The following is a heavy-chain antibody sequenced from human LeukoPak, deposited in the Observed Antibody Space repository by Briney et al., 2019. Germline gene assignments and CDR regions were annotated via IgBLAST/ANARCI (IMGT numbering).Heavy chain of an antibody. J-gene: IGHJ4*02. Sequence: ASVKVSCKASGYTFTSYAMHWVRQAPGQRLEWMGWINAGNGNTKYSQEFQGRVTITRDTSASTAYMELSSLRSEDMAVYYCARAGAYCSGGSCYDYFDYWGQGTLVTVSS. CDR3: ARAGAYCSGGSCYDYFDY. CDR1: GYTFTSYA. V-gene: IGHV1-3*03. CDR2: INAGNGNT. D-gene: IGHD2-15*01.